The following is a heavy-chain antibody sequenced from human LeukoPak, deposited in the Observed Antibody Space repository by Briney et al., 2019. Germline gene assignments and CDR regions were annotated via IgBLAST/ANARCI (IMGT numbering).Heavy chain of an antibody. J-gene: IGHJ4*02. V-gene: IGHV4-38-2*01. CDR2: IYHSGST. CDR3: ARHLPVPAAWYYFDY. Sequence: GSLRLSCVVSGFTFGTYWMTWVRQAPGRGLEWIGSIYHSGSTYYNPPLKSRVTISVDTSKNQFSLKLSSVTAADTAVYYCARHLPVPAAWYYFDYWGRGTLVTVSS. CDR1: GFTFGTYW. D-gene: IGHD2-2*01.